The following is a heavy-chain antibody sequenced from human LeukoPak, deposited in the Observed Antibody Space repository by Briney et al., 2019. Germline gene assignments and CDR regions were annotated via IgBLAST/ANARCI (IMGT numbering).Heavy chain of an antibody. CDR2: MNPNSGNT. V-gene: IGHV1-8*01. CDR3: ARGQGYYYDSSGYRY. J-gene: IGHJ4*02. D-gene: IGHD3-22*01. CDR1: GYTFTSYD. Sequence: GASVKVSCKASGYTFTSYDINWVRQATGQGLEWMGWMNPNSGNTGYAQKFQGRVTMTRNTSISTAYMELSRLRSEDTAVYYCARGQGYYYDSSGYRYWGQGTLVTVSS.